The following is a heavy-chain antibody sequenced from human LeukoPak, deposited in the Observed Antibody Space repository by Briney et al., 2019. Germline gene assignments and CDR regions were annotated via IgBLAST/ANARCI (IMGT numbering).Heavy chain of an antibody. V-gene: IGHV3-21*01. D-gene: IGHD3-3*02. CDR3: AKDGVNSFGWRNYGMDV. J-gene: IGHJ6*02. Sequence: SVRGRFTISRDNAKNSLYLQMNSLRAEETAVYYCAKDGVNSFGWRNYGMDVWGQGTTITVSS.